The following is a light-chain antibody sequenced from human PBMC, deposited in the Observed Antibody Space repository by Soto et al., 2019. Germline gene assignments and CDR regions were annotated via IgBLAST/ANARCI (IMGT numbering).Light chain of an antibody. CDR3: QQLNSYLT. CDR2: AAS. V-gene: IGKV1-9*01. Sequence: DIQLTQSPSFLSASVGDRVTITCRASQGISSYLAWYQQKPGKAPKLLIYAASTLQSGVPSRFSGSGSGTEFTLTIRSLQPEDFATYYCQQLNSYLTFGQGTRLEIK. J-gene: IGKJ5*01. CDR1: QGISSY.